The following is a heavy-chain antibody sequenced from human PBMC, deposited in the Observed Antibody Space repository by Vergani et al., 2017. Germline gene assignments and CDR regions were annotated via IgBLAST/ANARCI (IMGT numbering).Heavy chain of an antibody. Sequence: EVQLVESGGGLVKPGGSLRLSCAASGFTFSSYSMNWVRQAPGKGLEWVSSISSSSSYIYYADSVKGLFTISRDNAKNSLYLQMNSLRAEDTAVYYCARVFFGTRDSSGYYDYWGQGSLGSVSA. CDR3: ARVFFGTRDSSGYYDY. V-gene: IGHV3-21*01. D-gene: IGHD3-22*01. CDR1: GFTFSSYS. J-gene: IGHJ4*02. CDR2: ISSSSSYI.